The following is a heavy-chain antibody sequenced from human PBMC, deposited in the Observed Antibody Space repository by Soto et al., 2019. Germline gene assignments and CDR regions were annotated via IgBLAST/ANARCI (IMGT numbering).Heavy chain of an antibody. CDR2: IYYSGST. CDR3: ASRYGSGKYYFDF. V-gene: IGHV4-59*01. D-gene: IGHD3-10*01. Sequence: PSETLSLTCTVSGGSISSYYWSWIRQPPGKGLEWIGYIYYSGSTNYNPSLKSRVTISVDTSKNQFSLKLSSVTAADTAVYYCASRYGSGKYYFDFWAQGTPVTVSS. CDR1: GGSISSYY. J-gene: IGHJ4*02.